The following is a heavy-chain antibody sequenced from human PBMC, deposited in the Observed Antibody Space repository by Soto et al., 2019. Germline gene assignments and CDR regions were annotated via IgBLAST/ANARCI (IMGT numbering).Heavy chain of an antibody. Sequence: PSETLSLTCTVSGGSISSYYWSWIRQPPGKGLEWIGYIYYSGSTNYNPSLKSRVTISVDTSKNQFSLKLSSVTAADTAVYYCARERGYCISTSCREGWFDPWGQGTLVTVPS. V-gene: IGHV4-59*01. CDR3: ARERGYCISTSCREGWFDP. D-gene: IGHD2-2*01. CDR2: IYYSGST. CDR1: GGSISSYY. J-gene: IGHJ5*02.